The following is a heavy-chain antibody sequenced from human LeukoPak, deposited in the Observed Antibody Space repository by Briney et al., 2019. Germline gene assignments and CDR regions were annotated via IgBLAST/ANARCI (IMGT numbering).Heavy chain of an antibody. Sequence: ASVKVSCKASGYTFTGYYMHWVRQAPGQGLEWMGWINPNSGGTNYAQKLQGRVTMTTDTSTSTAYMELRSLRSDDTAVYYCAKSVGGWFFYYFDYWGQGTLVTVSS. J-gene: IGHJ4*02. CDR3: AKSVGGWFFYYFDY. D-gene: IGHD6-19*01. CDR1: GYTFTGYY. CDR2: INPNSGGT. V-gene: IGHV1-2*02.